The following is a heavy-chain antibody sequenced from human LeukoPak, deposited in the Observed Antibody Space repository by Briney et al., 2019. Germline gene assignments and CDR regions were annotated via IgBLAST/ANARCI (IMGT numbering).Heavy chain of an antibody. D-gene: IGHD2-15*01. CDR3: ARTTIDIIPPRYYFEY. J-gene: IGHJ4*02. CDR1: AYTFTGYY. V-gene: IGHV1-2*02. Sequence: GASVKVSCKCSAYTFTGYYMRWVRQAPGQGLEWMGWINPNSGGTNYAQKFQGRVTMTRDTSISTAYMELSRLRSDDTAVYYCARTTIDIIPPRYYFEYWGQGTLVTVSS. CDR2: INPNSGGT.